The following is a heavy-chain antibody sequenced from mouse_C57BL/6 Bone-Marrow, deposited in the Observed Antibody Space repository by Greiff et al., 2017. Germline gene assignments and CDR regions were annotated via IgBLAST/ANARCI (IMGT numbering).Heavy chain of an antibody. Sequence: VQLQQSGPELVRPGASVNLSCKASGFTFKDDNMHWAKQSLEKGLEWIGGIDPENGDTKYASKFQGKATITADTSSNTAYLQISSLTSEDTAVYYCTTESSYWYFDVWGTGTTVTVSS. V-gene: IGHV14-4*01. D-gene: IGHD1-1*01. J-gene: IGHJ1*03. CDR2: IDPENGDT. CDR3: TTESSYWYFDV. CDR1: GFTFKDDN.